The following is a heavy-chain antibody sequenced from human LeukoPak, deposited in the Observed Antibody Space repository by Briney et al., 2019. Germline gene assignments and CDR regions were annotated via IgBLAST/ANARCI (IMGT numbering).Heavy chain of an antibody. J-gene: IGHJ4*02. Sequence: GSLRLSCAASGFTFSSYSMDWVRQAPGKGLEWIGSIYYSGSTYYNPSLKSRVTISVDTSKNQFSLRLSSVTAADTAVYYCARADIVLTIFVYWGQGTLVTVSS. V-gene: IGHV4-39*01. CDR3: ARADIVLTIFVY. CDR1: GFTFSSYS. D-gene: IGHD5-12*01. CDR2: IYYSGST.